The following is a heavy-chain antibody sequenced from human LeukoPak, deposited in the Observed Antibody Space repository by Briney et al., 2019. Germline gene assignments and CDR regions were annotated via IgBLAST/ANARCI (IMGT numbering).Heavy chain of an antibody. D-gene: IGHD3-22*01. J-gene: IGHJ4*02. CDR1: GFTFSSYA. CDR2: ISGSGGST. Sequence: GGALRLSCAASGFTFSSYAMSGVRQAPGKGLEWVSNISGSGGSTYYAASVKGRFTISRDNSKKTLYLQMNSLRAEDTAVYYCAKFLYYYDSSGYYYLDYWGQGTLVPVSS. CDR3: AKFLYYYDSSGYYYLDY. V-gene: IGHV3-23*01.